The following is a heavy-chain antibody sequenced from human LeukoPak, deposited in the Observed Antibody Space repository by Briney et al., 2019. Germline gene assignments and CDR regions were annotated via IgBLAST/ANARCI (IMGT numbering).Heavy chain of an antibody. CDR1: GFTVSSNF. CDR2: IYSGGST. D-gene: IGHD3-3*01. V-gene: IGHV3-53*01. CDR3: ARTITIFGALGYFDY. Sequence: GGSLRLSCAASGFTVSSNFMSWVRQAPGKGLEWVSFIYSGGSTYYADSVKGRFTISRDNSKNTLYLQMNSLRAEDTAVYYCARTITIFGALGYFDYWGQGTLVTVSS. J-gene: IGHJ4*02.